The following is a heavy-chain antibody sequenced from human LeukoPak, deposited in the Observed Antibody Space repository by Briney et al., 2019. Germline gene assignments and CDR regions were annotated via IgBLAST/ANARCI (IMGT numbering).Heavy chain of an antibody. Sequence: GRSLRLSCAASGFTFDDYAMHWVRQAPGKGLEWVSGISWNSGSIGYADSVKGRFTISRDNAKNSLYLQMNSLRAEDTAVYYCARVESPYYYYYMDVWGKGTTVTISS. CDR3: ARVESPYYYYYMDV. CDR1: GFTFDDYA. V-gene: IGHV3-9*01. J-gene: IGHJ6*03. CDR2: ISWNSGSI.